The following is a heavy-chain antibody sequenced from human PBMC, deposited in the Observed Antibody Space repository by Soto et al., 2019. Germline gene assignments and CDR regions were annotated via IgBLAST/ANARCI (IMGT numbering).Heavy chain of an antibody. CDR1: GFTFSDYP. CDR3: ARELPRGTTGTNWFDP. D-gene: IGHD1-1*01. Sequence: PGGSLRLSCAASGFTFSDYPMNWVRQAPGKGLEWVSSITGSSAYIYYADSVKGRFTISRDNAKNSPYLHMNSLRPEDTAVYYCARELPRGTTGTNWFDPWGQGTLVTVSS. CDR2: ITGSSAYI. J-gene: IGHJ5*02. V-gene: IGHV3-21*01.